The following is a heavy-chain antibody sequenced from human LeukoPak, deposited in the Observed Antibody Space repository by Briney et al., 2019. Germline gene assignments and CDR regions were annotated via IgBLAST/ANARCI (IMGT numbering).Heavy chain of an antibody. Sequence: GESLKISCKGSGYRFDAHWIGWVRQMPGKGLEWMGIIFPGDSDTTYSPSFQGQVAISADKSTTTVYLQWSSLRDSDTATYYCARRAGNYESSGYYSFDYWGQGTLVTVSS. V-gene: IGHV5-51*01. CDR2: IFPGDSDT. D-gene: IGHD3-22*01. CDR3: ARRAGNYESSGYYSFDY. J-gene: IGHJ4*02. CDR1: GYRFDAHW.